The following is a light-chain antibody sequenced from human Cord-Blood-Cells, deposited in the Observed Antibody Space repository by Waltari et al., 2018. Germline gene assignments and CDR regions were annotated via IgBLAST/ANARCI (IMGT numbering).Light chain of an antibody. CDR2: WAS. V-gene: IGKV4-1*01. CDR3: QQYYSTPYT. Sequence: DIVMTQSPDYLAVSLGERATINCKSSQSVLYSSNNKNYLAWYQQKPGQPPKLLIYWASIRQAGVPDRFSGSGSGTDFTRTISSLQAEDVAVYYCQQYYSTPYTFGQGTKLEIK. CDR1: QSVLYSSNNKNY. J-gene: IGKJ2*01.